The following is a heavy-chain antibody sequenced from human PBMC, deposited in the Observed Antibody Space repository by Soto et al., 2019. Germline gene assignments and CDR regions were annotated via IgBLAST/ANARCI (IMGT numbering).Heavy chain of an antibody. CDR2: INAANGDT. Sequence: QVQLVQSGTEVKKPGASVKVSCKASGYTFTSYGIHWVRQAPGQRLEWMGWINAANGDTKYSPKFHVRVTITRDTPASTAYMELSSLRSEDTAVYYCVRRHVSATGIDWFDPWGQGTLVTVSS. D-gene: IGHD6-13*01. CDR3: VRRHVSATGIDWFDP. V-gene: IGHV1-3*01. CDR1: GYTFTSYG. J-gene: IGHJ5*02.